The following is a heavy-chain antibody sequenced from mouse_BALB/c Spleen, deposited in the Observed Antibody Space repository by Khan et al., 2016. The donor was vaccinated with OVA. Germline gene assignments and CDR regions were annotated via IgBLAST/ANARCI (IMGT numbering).Heavy chain of an antibody. Sequence: VQLQQSGTVLARPGASVKMSCKASGYTFTNYWMHWVKQRPGQGLAWIGTIFPGNSDTNYNQKFTGKAKLTAVPSTSTAYMELSSLTNEDSSVYYCARNGFGNYEIWDYWGQGTTLTVSS. V-gene: IGHV1-5*01. CDR2: IFPGNSDT. D-gene: IGHD2-1*01. J-gene: IGHJ2*01. CDR1: GYTFTNYW. CDR3: ARNGFGNYEIWDY.